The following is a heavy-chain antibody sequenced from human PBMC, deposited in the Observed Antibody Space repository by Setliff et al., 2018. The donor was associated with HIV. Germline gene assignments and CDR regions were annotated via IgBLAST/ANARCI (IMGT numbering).Heavy chain of an antibody. CDR3: ARGSCSSASCAIDC. Sequence: LRLSCEASGFPLTKYTMNWVRQAPGKGLEWVSSITNTSDYISYGDSVKGRFTISRDNAKNSLYLQMHSLRAEDTAVYYCARGSCSSASCAIDCWGQGTLVTVSS. CDR1: GFPLTKYT. V-gene: IGHV3-21*01. D-gene: IGHD2-2*01. CDR2: ITNTSDYI. J-gene: IGHJ4*02.